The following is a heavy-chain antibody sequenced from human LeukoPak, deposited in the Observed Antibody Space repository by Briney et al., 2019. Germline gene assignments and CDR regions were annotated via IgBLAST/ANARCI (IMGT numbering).Heavy chain of an antibody. Sequence: SETLSLTCTVSGGSINSYYWSWIRQPAGKGLEWIGRISTTGSTNYNPPLKSRVTMSVDTSKNQFSLKLSSVTAADTAVYYCATGRDADSARGYYDMDVWGQGTTVTVSS. CDR3: ATGRDADSARGYYDMDV. CDR2: ISTTGST. V-gene: IGHV4-4*07. CDR1: GGSINSYY. J-gene: IGHJ6*02. D-gene: IGHD5-24*01.